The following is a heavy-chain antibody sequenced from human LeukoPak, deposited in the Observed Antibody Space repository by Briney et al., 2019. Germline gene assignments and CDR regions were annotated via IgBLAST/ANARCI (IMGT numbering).Heavy chain of an antibody. J-gene: IGHJ4*02. V-gene: IGHV3-23*05. Sequence: GGSLRLSCTASGFTFGHYAMSWFRQAPGKGLEWVSFIYSGGNRHYSDSAKGRFTISRDNSKNTLYLQMNSLRADDTAVYYCARRAGEYSHPYDYWGQGTLVTVSS. CDR3: ARRAGEYSHPYDY. CDR1: GFTFGHYA. CDR2: IYSGGNR. D-gene: IGHD4-17*01.